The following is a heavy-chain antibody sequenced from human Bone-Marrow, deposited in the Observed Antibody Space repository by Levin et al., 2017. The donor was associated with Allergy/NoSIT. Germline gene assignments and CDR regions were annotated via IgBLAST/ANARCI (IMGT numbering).Heavy chain of an antibody. V-gene: IGHV1-2*06. CDR3: ASFGGDYPAPSDY. CDR2: ISPNSGGT. J-gene: IGHJ4*02. CDR1: GYSFTGYY. D-gene: IGHD4-17*01. Sequence: GESLKISCKASGYSFTGYYIHWVRQAPGQGLEWMGRISPNSGGTNYAQKFQGRVTMTRDTSISTAYMELSSLRSDDTAVYYCASFGGDYPAPSDYWGQGTLVTVSS.